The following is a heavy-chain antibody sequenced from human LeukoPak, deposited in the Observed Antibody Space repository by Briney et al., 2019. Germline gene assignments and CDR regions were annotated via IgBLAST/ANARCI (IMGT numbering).Heavy chain of an antibody. CDR2: IYYSGST. V-gene: IGHV4-39*07. D-gene: IGHD3-10*01. CDR3: ARETYYYGSGSYYRVNYFDY. CDR1: GGSISSSSYY. J-gene: IGHJ4*02. Sequence: SETLSLTCTVSGGSISSSSYYWGWIRQPPGKGLEWIGSIYYSGSTYYNPSLKSRVTISVDTSKNQFSLKLSSVTAADTAVYYCARETYYYGSGSYYRVNYFDYWGQGTLVTVSS.